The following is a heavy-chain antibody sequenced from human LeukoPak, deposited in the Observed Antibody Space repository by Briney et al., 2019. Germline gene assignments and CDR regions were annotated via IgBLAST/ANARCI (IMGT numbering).Heavy chain of an antibody. D-gene: IGHD3-9*01. CDR2: IKQDGSEK. V-gene: IGHV3-7*01. CDR1: GFTFSSYW. CDR3: ARVRYDILTGHSPADY. J-gene: IGHJ4*02. Sequence: PGGSLRLSCAASGFTFSSYWMSWVRQAPGKGLEWVANIKQDGSEKYYVDSVKGRFTISRDNAKNSLYLQMNSLRAEDTAVYYCARVRYDILTGHSPADYWGQGTLVTVSS.